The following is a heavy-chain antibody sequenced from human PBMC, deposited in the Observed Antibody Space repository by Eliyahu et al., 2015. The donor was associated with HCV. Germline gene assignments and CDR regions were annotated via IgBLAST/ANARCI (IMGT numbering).Heavy chain of an antibody. V-gene: IGHV3-23*01. CDR2: ISGSGGHT. J-gene: IGHJ6*02. Sequence: EVQLMESGGGLVQPGGSLRLSCAASGFXFSSYAXSWVRRVPGKGLXWVSSISGSGGHTFHADSVKGRFTISRDNSKNTLFLQMNSLRAEDTAVYYCAKLGFCGGDCYRLPTWYQYGMDVWGQGTTVTVSS. D-gene: IGHD2-21*02. CDR1: GFXFSSYA. CDR3: AKLGFCGGDCYRLPTWYQYGMDV.